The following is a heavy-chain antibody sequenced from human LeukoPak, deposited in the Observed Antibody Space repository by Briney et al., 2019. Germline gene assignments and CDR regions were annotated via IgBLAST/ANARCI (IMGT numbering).Heavy chain of an antibody. CDR1: GFTFSSYW. Sequence: GGSLRLSCAASGFTFSSYWMSWVRQAPGKGLEWVANIKQDGSEKYYVDSVKGRFTISRDNAKNSLYLQMNSLGAEDTAVYYCARSLLVRGFPLCYFDYWGQGTLVTVSS. CDR3: ARSLLVRGFPLCYFDY. J-gene: IGHJ4*02. V-gene: IGHV3-7*01. CDR2: IKQDGSEK. D-gene: IGHD6-6*01.